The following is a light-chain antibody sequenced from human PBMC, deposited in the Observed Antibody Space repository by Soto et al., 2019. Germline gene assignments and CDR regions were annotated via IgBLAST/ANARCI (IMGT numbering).Light chain of an antibody. CDR2: ETS. V-gene: IGKV3-20*01. J-gene: IGKJ1*01. CDR1: QAFGNNR. CDR3: QQYGSSPKT. Sequence: EIVLTQSPGTLSLSPGERATLSCRAGQAFGNNRLAWYQQKPGQAPRLLIYETSIRATGIPDRFSGSGSGTDFTLTISRLEPEDFAVYHCQQYGSSPKTFGQGTKVEIK.